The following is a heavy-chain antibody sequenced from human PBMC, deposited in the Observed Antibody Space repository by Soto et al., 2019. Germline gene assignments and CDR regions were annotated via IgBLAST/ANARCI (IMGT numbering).Heavy chain of an antibody. J-gene: IGHJ3*02. V-gene: IGHV3-23*01. Sequence: EVQLLESGGGLVQPGGSLRLSCAASGFTFSSYAMSWVRQAPGKGLEWVSAISGSGGSTYYPDSVKGRFTISRDNSKNTLYLQMNSLRAEDTAVYYCAKGSSSWYKVFDACDIWGQGTMVTVSS. CDR1: GFTFSSYA. CDR2: ISGSGGST. D-gene: IGHD6-13*01. CDR3: AKGSSSWYKVFDACDI.